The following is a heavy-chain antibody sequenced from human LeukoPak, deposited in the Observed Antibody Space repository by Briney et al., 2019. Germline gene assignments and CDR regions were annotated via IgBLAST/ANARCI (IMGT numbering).Heavy chain of an antibody. CDR1: GFNFSDYY. D-gene: IGHD6-6*01. Sequence: SGGSLRLSCAASGFNFSDYYMSWIRQAPGKGLEWVAFIRYDGSNKYYADSVKGRLTISRDNSKNTLYLQMTSLRGDDTAVYYCAKEKNSYSSSSGQGYWGQGTLVTVSS. J-gene: IGHJ4*02. CDR3: AKEKNSYSSSSGQGY. CDR2: IRYDGSNK. V-gene: IGHV3-30*02.